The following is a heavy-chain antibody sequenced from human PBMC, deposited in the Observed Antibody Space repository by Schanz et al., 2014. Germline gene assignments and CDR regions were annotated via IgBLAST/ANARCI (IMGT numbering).Heavy chain of an antibody. CDR1: GYTFTSYS. V-gene: IGHV1-3*01. Sequence: QVQLVQSGAEVKKPGASVKVSCKASGYTFTSYSIHWVRQAPGQGLEWMGWINVGNGNMKYSQKFQGRVTITRDTAASTAYMELTSRRAEDTAVYFCARDLTVDAGYVVHYYYDGMDVWGQGTTVTVSS. CDR3: ARDLTVDAGYVVHYYYDGMDV. D-gene: IGHD5-12*01. CDR2: INVGNGNM. J-gene: IGHJ6*02.